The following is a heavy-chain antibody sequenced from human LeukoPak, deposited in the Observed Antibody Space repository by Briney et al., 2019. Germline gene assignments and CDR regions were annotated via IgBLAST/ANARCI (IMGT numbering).Heavy chain of an antibody. J-gene: IGHJ3*02. CDR3: AREFQWPVHAFDI. CDR2: IIPIFGTA. V-gene: IGHV1-69*01. CDR1: GGTFSSYA. D-gene: IGHD6-19*01. Sequence: SVKVSCKASGGTFSSYASSWVRQAPGQGLEWLGGIIPIFGTANYAQKFQGRVTITADESTSTAYMELSSLRSEDTAVYYCAREFQWPVHAFDIWGQGTMVTVSS.